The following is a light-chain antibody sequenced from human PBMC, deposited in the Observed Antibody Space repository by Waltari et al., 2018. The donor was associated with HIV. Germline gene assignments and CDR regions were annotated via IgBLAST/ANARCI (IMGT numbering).Light chain of an antibody. V-gene: IGKV3-11*01. CDR3: QQRSNWPPWT. CDR1: QSVSSY. CDR2: DAS. J-gene: IGKJ1*01. Sequence: EIVLTQSPATLSLSPGERVTLSCMASQSVSSYLAWYQQKPGQAPRLLISDASNRATGSPARFSGSGSGTDFTRTISSLEPEDFAVYYCQQRSNWPPWTFGQGTKVEIK.